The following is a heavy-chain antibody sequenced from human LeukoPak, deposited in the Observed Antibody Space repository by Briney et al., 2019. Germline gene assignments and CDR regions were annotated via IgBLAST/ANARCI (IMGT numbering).Heavy chain of an antibody. D-gene: IGHD1-26*01. CDR2: IGAYNGNT. CDR1: GGTFSSYA. V-gene: IGHV1-18*01. J-gene: IGHJ4*02. Sequence: WASVKVSCKASGGTFSSYAISWVRQAPGQGLEWMGWIGAYNGNTNYAQKLQGRVTMTTDTSTSTAYMELRSLRSDDTAVYYCTTWRDRYSGSYWGQGTLVTVSS. CDR3: TTWRDRYSGSY.